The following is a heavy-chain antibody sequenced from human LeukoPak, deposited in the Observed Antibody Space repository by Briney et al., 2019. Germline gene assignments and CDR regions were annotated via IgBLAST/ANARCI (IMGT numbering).Heavy chain of an antibody. CDR3: ATGRFGELLTYFDY. Sequence: PSQTLSLTCTVSGGSISSSSYYWGWIRQPPGQGLEWIGSIYYSGSTYYNPSLKSRVTISVDTSKNQFSLKLSSATAADPAVYYCATGRFGELLTYFDYWGQGTLVTVSS. CDR2: IYYSGST. V-gene: IGHV4-39*01. J-gene: IGHJ4*02. CDR1: GGSISSSSYY. D-gene: IGHD3-10*01.